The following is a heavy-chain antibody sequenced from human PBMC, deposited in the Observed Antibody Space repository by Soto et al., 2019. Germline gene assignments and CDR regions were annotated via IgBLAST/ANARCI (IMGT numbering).Heavy chain of an antibody. CDR3: ARDKITGLFDY. Sequence: SETLSLTCTVSGGPISSTSYYWGWIRQHPGKGLEWIGTIYYSGSTYYNASLKGRVTISVETSKNQFSLKLSSVTAADTAVYYCARDKITGLFDYWGQGTLVTV. D-gene: IGHD2-8*02. J-gene: IGHJ4*02. CDR2: IYYSGST. CDR1: GGPISSTSYY. V-gene: IGHV4-39*07.